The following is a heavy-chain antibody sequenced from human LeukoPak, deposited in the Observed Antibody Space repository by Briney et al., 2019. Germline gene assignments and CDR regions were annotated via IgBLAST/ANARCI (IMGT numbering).Heavy chain of an antibody. CDR3: TRADYYDSSGYISTDAFDI. Sequence: GGSLRLSCTASGFTFGDYAMSWFRQAPGKGLEWVGRIRSKANSYATAYAASVKGRFTISRDDSKNTAYLQMNSLKTEDTAVYYCTRADYYDSSGYISTDAFDIWGQGTMVTVSS. CDR2: IRSKANSYAT. V-gene: IGHV3-73*01. D-gene: IGHD3-22*01. J-gene: IGHJ3*02. CDR1: GFTFGDYA.